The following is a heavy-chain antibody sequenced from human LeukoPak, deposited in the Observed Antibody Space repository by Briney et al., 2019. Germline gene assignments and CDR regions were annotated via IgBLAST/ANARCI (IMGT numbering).Heavy chain of an antibody. CDR3: ARGSSFDV. Sequence: PSETLSLTCTVSGGSISIYYRRWIWQPPGKGLEWIGYIYYSGNRPYNPSLKSRVTISVDTSKNEFSLKVSSVTAADTAVYYCARGSSFDVWGQGTTVTVS. D-gene: IGHD6-6*01. V-gene: IGHV4-59*13. CDR2: IYYSGNR. CDR1: GGSISIYY. J-gene: IGHJ6*02.